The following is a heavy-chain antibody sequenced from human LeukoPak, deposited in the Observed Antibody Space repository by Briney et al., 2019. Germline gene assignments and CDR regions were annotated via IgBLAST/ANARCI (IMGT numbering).Heavy chain of an antibody. V-gene: IGHV3-23*01. J-gene: IGHJ3*02. CDR1: GFTFSSYA. Sequence: GGSLRLSCAASGFTFSSYAMNWVRQAPGKGLEWVSGIGYTGDSAFYADSVKGRFTVSRDSSKNTLFLHMNSLRAEDTALYYCAKSPTVDAAFDIWGQGTMVTVSS. CDR2: IGYTGDSA. CDR3: AKSPTVDAAFDI. D-gene: IGHD4-11*01.